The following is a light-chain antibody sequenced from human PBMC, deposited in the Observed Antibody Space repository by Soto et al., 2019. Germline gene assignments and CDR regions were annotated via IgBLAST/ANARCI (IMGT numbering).Light chain of an antibody. V-gene: IGLV2-14*01. CDR2: EVS. CDR1: SSDVGGYHY. J-gene: IGLJ1*01. CDR3: SSKTRSSTSYV. Sequence: QSVLTQSASVSGSPGQSITIFCTGTSSDVGGYHYVSWYQQHPGKAPKLMLYEVSNRPSRVSSRCAGSKAGNTASLTISGHQAEDEADYYGSSKTRSSTSYVFGTETKGTV.